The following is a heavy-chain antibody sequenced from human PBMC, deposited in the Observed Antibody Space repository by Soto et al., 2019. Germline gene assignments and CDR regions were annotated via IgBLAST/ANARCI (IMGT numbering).Heavy chain of an antibody. V-gene: IGHV4-61*01. CDR2: IYYSGST. CDR3: ARDPETTVTTGATDY. CDR1: GGSVSSGSYY. D-gene: IGHD4-17*01. Sequence: QVQLQESGPGLVKPSETLSLTCTVSGGSVSSGSYYWSWIRQPPGKGLEWIGYIYYSGSTNYNPSLEGRATIAVDSSKKQTSMQLSSVTAADTAVYYCARDPETTVTTGATDYWGQGTLVTVSS. J-gene: IGHJ4*02.